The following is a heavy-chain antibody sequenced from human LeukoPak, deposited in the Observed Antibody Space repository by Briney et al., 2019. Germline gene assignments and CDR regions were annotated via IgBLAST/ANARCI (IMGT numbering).Heavy chain of an antibody. J-gene: IGHJ4*02. CDR3: ARSYYDFWSGYYTGGSFDY. Sequence: SETLSLTCTVSGGSISSYYWSWIRQPPVKVLEWIGYIYYSGSTNYNPSLKSRVTISVDTSKNQFSLKLSSVTAADTAVYYCARSYYDFWSGYYTGGSFDYWGQGTLVTVSS. D-gene: IGHD3-3*01. CDR2: IYYSGST. CDR1: GGSISSYY. V-gene: IGHV4-59*08.